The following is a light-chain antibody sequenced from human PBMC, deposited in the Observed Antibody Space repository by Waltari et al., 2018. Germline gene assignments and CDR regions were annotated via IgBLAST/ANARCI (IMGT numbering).Light chain of an antibody. Sequence: EIALTQSPASLSLSPGDRATLSCRASQSVGRTLAWYQQRPGQAPRLLIYDASSRATGIPDRFSGSGSGTDFSLTISRLEPEDFAVYYCQKYGNRPATFGQGTKVEVK. CDR3: QKYGNRPAT. V-gene: IGKV3-20*01. CDR2: DAS. J-gene: IGKJ1*01. CDR1: QSVGRT.